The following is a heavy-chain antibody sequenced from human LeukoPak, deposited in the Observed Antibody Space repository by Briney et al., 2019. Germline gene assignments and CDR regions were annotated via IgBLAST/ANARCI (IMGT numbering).Heavy chain of an antibody. D-gene: IGHD3-10*01. V-gene: IGHV3-23*01. J-gene: IGHJ4*02. CDR3: AKGKGAKRYGSGSSPFDY. CDR1: EFTFSNYW. Sequence: QTGGSLRLSCAAFEFTFSNYWMNWVRQAPGKGLEWVSGISGSGGSTYYADSVKGRFTISRDNSKNTLYLQMNSLRAEDTALYYCAKGKGAKRYGSGSSPFDYWGQGTLVTGSS. CDR2: ISGSGGST.